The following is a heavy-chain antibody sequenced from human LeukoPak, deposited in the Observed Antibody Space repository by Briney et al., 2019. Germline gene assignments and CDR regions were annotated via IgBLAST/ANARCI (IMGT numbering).Heavy chain of an antibody. CDR2: ISYDGSNK. V-gene: IGHV3-30-3*01. CDR3: VRRGGSDGWGAFDI. CDR1: GFTFSSYA. Sequence: TGGSLRLSCAASGFTFSSYAMHWVRQAPGKGLEWVAVISYDGSNKYYADSVKGRFTISRDNSKNTLSLQMYSLSREDTAIYYCVRRGGSDGWGAFDIWGQGTVVTVSS. D-gene: IGHD5-24*01. J-gene: IGHJ3*02.